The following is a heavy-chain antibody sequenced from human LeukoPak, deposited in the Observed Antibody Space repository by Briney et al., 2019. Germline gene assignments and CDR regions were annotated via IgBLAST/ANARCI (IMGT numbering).Heavy chain of an antibody. CDR2: NSGSGGST. Sequence: GSLRLSCAASGFTFSSYAMSWVRQAPGKGLEWVSANSGSGGSTYYADSVKGRFTISRDDSKNTLYLQMNSLRAEDTAVYYCAKDLVTVARLDYWGQGTLVTVSS. V-gene: IGHV3-23*01. CDR1: GFTFSSYA. CDR3: AKDLVTVARLDY. J-gene: IGHJ4*02. D-gene: IGHD6-19*01.